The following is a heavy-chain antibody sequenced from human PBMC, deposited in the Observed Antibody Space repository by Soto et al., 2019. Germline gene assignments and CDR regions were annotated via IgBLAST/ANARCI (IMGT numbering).Heavy chain of an antibody. CDR3: AKTISGQLLSHNCFDT. J-gene: IGHJ5*02. V-gene: IGHV3-30*18. D-gene: IGHD2-2*01. Sequence: PGGSLRLSCAASGFTLSSYGMHWVRQAPGKGLEWVAVISYDGSNKYYADSVKGRFTISRDNSKNTLYLQMNSLRAEETAVYYCAKTISGQLLSHNCFDTWGQGTLVTVSS. CDR2: ISYDGSNK. CDR1: GFTLSSYG.